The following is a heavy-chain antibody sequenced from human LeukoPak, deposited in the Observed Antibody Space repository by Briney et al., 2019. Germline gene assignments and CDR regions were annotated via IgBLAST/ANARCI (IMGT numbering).Heavy chain of an antibody. CDR1: GGSVSGYY. Sequence: PSETLSLSCTVSGGSVSGYYWTRIRQPPGKGLEWVGYIYTSDNTHYNPSLKSRLTMSVDTSKNQFSLTLRSVTAADTAVYYCARGSGYTAMGDLDSWGQGTLVTVSS. D-gene: IGHD5-18*01. CDR3: ARGSGYTAMGDLDS. CDR2: IYTSDNT. J-gene: IGHJ5*01. V-gene: IGHV4-59*02.